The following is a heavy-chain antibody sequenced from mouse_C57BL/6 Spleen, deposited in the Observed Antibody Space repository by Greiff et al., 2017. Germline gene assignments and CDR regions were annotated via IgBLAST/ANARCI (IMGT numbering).Heavy chain of an antibody. CDR2: IHPADSDT. CDR3: SIPWVEGAYFDY. V-gene: IGHV1-74*01. J-gene: IGHJ2*02. D-gene: IGHD1-1*01. Sequence: QVQLQQPGAELVKPGASVKVSCKASGYTFTSYWMHWVKQRPGQGLEWIGRIHPADSDTNYNQKFKGKATLTVDKSSSTAYMQLSSLTSEDAAVDYWSIPWVEGAYFDYWGQGTSLTVSS. CDR1: GYTFTSYW.